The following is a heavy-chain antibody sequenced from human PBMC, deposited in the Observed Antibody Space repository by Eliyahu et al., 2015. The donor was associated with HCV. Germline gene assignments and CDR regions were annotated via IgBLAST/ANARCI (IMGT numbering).Heavy chain of an antibody. CDR1: GGSVSSRNYY. CDR2: IYSSGSI. CDR3: ARYDSSTGPNWFDP. V-gene: IGHV4-61*01. D-gene: IGHD3-9*01. Sequence: QVQLQESGPGLVKPSETLSLTCTVSGGSVSSRNYYWSWIRQPPGKGLEYIGYIYSSGSINYNPSLKSRVTISVDTSKNQFSLKLSSVTAADTAVYYCARYDSSTGPNWFDPWGQGTLVTVSS. J-gene: IGHJ5*02.